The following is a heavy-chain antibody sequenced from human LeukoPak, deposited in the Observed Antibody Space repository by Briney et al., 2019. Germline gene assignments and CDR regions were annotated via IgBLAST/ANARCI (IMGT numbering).Heavy chain of an antibody. CDR1: GYTFTGYY. Sequence: GASVKVSCKASGYTFTGYYMHWVRQAPGQGLEWMGWINPNSGGTNYAQKFQGRVTMTRDTSISTAYMELSRLRSDDTAVYYCARDQYYYDSSGFSDAFDIWGQGTMVTVSS. CDR2: INPNSGGT. CDR3: ARDQYYYDSSGFSDAFDI. V-gene: IGHV1-2*02. J-gene: IGHJ3*02. D-gene: IGHD3-22*01.